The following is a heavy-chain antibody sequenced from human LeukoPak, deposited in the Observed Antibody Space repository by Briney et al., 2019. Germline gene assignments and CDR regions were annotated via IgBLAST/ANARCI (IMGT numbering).Heavy chain of an antibody. V-gene: IGHV3-23*01. CDR1: GFTFSSYA. CDR3: ARGEVDTAMQNY. CDR2: IGGSGGST. Sequence: PGGSLRLSCAASGFTFSSYAMGWVRQAPGKGLEWVSAIGGSGGSTYYADSVKGRFTISRDNSKNTLYLQMNSLRAQDTAVYYRARGEVDTAMQNYWGPGTLVTVSS. J-gene: IGHJ4*02. D-gene: IGHD5-18*01.